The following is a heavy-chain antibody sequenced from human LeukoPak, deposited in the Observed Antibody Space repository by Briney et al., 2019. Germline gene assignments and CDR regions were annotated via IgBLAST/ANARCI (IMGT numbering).Heavy chain of an antibody. CDR1: GYTFTSYG. CDR3: ARGPDTIFGVVTPAH. V-gene: IGHV1-18*01. D-gene: IGHD3-3*01. CDR2: ISAYNGNT. J-gene: IGHJ4*02. Sequence: GASVKVSCKASGYTFTSYGISWVRQAPGQGLELMGWISAYNGNTNYAQKLQGRVTITTDTSTSTAYLELRSMRSDDTAVYYCARGPDTIFGVVTPAHWGQGTLVTVSS.